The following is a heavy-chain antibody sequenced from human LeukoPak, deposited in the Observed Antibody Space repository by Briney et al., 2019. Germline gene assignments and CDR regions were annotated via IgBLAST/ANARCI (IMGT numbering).Heavy chain of an antibody. CDR3: ARGDRLADDAFDI. V-gene: IGHV4-59*01. D-gene: IGHD2-21*02. J-gene: IGHJ3*02. CDR1: GGSISSYY. CDR2: VYYSGST. Sequence: SETLSLTCTVSGGSISSYYWSWIWQPPGKGVEWIGYVYYSGSTTYNPSLKSRVTISVDTSKNQFSLKLSSVTAADTAVYYCARGDRLADDAFDIWGQGTMVTVSS.